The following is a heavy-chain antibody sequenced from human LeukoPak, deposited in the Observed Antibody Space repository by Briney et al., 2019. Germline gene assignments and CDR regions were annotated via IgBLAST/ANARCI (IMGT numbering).Heavy chain of an antibody. CDR1: GYSLTSYW. V-gene: IGHV5-51*01. Sequence: GESIKISCQGSGYSLTSYWIGWVRQMPWKSLGWMGIIYPGDSDTRFSPSFPGQVAISADKSSSTAYLQWGSVKASDTAMYYCARHQVAGGDFDDWGQGSLVTVSS. CDR2: IYPGDSDT. CDR3: ARHQVAGGDFDD. D-gene: IGHD6-19*01. J-gene: IGHJ4*02.